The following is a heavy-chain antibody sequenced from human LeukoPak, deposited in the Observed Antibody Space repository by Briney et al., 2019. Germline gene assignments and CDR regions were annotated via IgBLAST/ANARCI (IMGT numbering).Heavy chain of an antibody. CDR3: TSPRGYDLTAILDY. CDR1: GFTFSSYA. CDR2: ISYDGSNK. D-gene: IGHD5-12*01. V-gene: IGHV3-30*04. Sequence: GGSLRLSCAASGFTFSSYAMHWVRQAPGKGLEWVAVISYDGSNKYYADSVKGRFTISRDNSKNTLYLQMNSLRAEDTAVYYCTSPRGYDLTAILDYWGQGTLVTVSS. J-gene: IGHJ4*02.